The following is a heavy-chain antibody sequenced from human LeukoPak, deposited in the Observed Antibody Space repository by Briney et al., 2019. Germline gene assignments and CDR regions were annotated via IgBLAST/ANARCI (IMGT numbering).Heavy chain of an antibody. Sequence: SGTLSLTCTVSGGSISSSSYYWGWIRQPPGKGLEWIGSIYYSGSTYYNPSLKSRVTISVDTSKNQFSLKLSSVTAADTAVYYCARHHYDFWSGYPNWFDPWGQGTLITVSS. J-gene: IGHJ5*02. V-gene: IGHV4-39*01. CDR1: GGSISSSSYY. D-gene: IGHD3-3*01. CDR3: ARHHYDFWSGYPNWFDP. CDR2: IYYSGST.